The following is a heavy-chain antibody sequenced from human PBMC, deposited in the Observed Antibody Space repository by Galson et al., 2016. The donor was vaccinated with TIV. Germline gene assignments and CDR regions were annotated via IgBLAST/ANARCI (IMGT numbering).Heavy chain of an antibody. Sequence: SLRLSCAASRFTFSSYAMSWVRQAPGKGLEWVSAISLSGGRTYYAASVKGRFTFSRDNSKNTLYLQMDRLRAEDTAVYYCARGGGYGDVYFDFWGQGSLVTVSS. CDR1: RFTFSSYA. CDR3: ARGGGYGDVYFDF. CDR2: ISLSGGRT. V-gene: IGHV3-23*01. J-gene: IGHJ4*02. D-gene: IGHD4-17*01.